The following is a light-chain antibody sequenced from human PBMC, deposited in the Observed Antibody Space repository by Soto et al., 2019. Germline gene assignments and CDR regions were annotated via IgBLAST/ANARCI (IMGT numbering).Light chain of an antibody. V-gene: IGLV2-14*01. CDR2: EVS. CDR3: SSYTSSNIDYV. J-gene: IGLJ1*01. Sequence: QSALTQPASVSGSPGQSITISRTGTSSDVGGYNYVSWYQQHPGKAPKLMIYEVSNRPSGVSNRFSGSKSGNTASLTISGLQAEDEADYYCSSYTSSNIDYVFGTGTKLTVL. CDR1: SSDVGGYNY.